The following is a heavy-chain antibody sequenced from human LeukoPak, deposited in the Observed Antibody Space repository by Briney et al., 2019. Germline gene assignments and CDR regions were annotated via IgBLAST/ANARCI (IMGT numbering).Heavy chain of an antibody. CDR3: ARDLRELYDVGDYVLYNWFDP. CDR1: GVTFSDYY. Sequence: PGGALRLSCAASGVTFSDYYMGWVRHAPGKGLEWGSYISSSGSTIYYADSVKGRFTISRDNAKNSLYLQMNSLRAEDTAVYYCARDLRELYDVGDYVLYNWFDPWGQGTLVTVSS. CDR2: ISSSGSTI. V-gene: IGHV3-11*01. D-gene: IGHD4-17*01. J-gene: IGHJ5*02.